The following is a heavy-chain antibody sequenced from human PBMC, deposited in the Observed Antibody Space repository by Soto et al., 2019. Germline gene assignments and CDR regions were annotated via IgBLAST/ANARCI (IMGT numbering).Heavy chain of an antibody. CDR2: ISSSNRTI. Sequence: GGSLRLSCAASGFTFRSYSMNWVRQAPGQGLEWVSYISSSNRTINYADSVKGRFIISRDNAKNSLYLQMHSLRDEDTAVYYYAGEGGPLLQTGMDGWGHVPKVTVSS. D-gene: IGHD3-16*01. CDR1: GFTFRSYS. J-gene: IGHJ6*02. V-gene: IGHV3-48*02. CDR3: AGEGGPLLQTGMDG.